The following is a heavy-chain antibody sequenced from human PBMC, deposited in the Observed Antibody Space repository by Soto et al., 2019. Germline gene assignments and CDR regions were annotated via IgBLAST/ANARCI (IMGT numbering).Heavy chain of an antibody. CDR3: ARGDDILTGTLDY. CDR2: ISSSGGTI. V-gene: IGHV3-48*01. Sequence: GGSLRLSCAASGFTFSSYSMNWVRQAPGKGLEWVSYISSSGGTIYYTDSVKDRFTISRDNAKNSLYLQMNSLSAEGPAVYSCARGDDILTGTLDYWGQGTLVTVSS. J-gene: IGHJ4*02. D-gene: IGHD3-9*01. CDR1: GFTFSSYS.